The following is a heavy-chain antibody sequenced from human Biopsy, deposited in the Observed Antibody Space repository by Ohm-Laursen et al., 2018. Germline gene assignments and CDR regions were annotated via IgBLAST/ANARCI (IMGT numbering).Heavy chain of an antibody. D-gene: IGHD2-8*01. CDR3: ARGMRYCTNAVCYKSGSGSYYRYYYGMDV. V-gene: IGHV4-59*07. J-gene: IGHJ6*02. CDR2: VYYTGST. Sequence: SDTLSLTCRVSGGSMTGYEWSWIRQPPGKGLEWIGYVYYTGSTDYNPSLQSRVTISVDTSKNHFSLRLRSVTPADTAIYYCARGMRYCTNAVCYKSGSGSYYRYYYGMDVWGQGTTVTVSS. CDR1: GGSMTGYE.